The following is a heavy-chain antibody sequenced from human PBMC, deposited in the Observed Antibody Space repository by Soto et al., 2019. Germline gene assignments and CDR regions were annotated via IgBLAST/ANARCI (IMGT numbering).Heavy chain of an antibody. V-gene: IGHV4-30-4*01. CDR1: GGSISSGDYY. D-gene: IGHD3-22*01. J-gene: IGHJ4*02. CDR3: ASTYYYDSSGYYYDY. CDR2: IYYSGST. Sequence: LSLTCTVSGGSISSGDYYWSWIRQPPGKGLEWIGYIYYSGSTYYNPSLKSRVTISVDTSKNQFSLKLSSVTAADTAVYYCASTYYYDSSGYYYDYWGQGTLVTVSS.